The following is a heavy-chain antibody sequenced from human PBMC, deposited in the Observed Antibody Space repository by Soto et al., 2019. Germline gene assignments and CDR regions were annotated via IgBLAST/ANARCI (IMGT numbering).Heavy chain of an antibody. CDR2: IIPLFGTT. Sequence: QVHLVQSGAEVKKPGSSVKVSCTASGGTFSIYAINWVRQAPGQGLEWMGGIIPLFGTTNYAQKFQGRVTITADEYTSTAYMELSSLRSEDTAVYYCARVRGGSDSYYYYYGMDVWGQGTTVTVSS. CDR3: ARVRGGSDSYYYYYGMDV. CDR1: GGTFSIYA. J-gene: IGHJ6*02. D-gene: IGHD5-12*01. V-gene: IGHV1-69*12.